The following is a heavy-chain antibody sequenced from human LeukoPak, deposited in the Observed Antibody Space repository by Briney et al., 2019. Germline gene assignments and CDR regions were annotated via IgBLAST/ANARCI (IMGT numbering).Heavy chain of an antibody. J-gene: IGHJ3*02. Sequence: ASVKVSCKTSGYTFTSYDINWVRQATGQGLEWMGGMDGSSGKTAYAQKFLGRVTITRNTSISTAYMGLSSLTSEDTAVYYCARLYYYASSGYDALDIWGQGTMVTVSS. CDR2: MDGSSGKT. CDR3: ARLYYYASSGYDALDI. V-gene: IGHV1-8*01. CDR1: GYTFTSYD. D-gene: IGHD3-22*01.